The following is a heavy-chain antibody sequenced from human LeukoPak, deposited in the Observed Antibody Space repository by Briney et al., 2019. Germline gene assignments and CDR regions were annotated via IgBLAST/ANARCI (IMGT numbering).Heavy chain of an antibody. J-gene: IGHJ3*02. Sequence: SETLSLTCTVSGGSISSSSYYWGWIRQPPGKGLEWIGSIYYSGSTYYNPSLKSRVTISVDTSKNQFSLKLSSVTAADTAVYYCASVTSVTTTPQAFDIWGQGTMVTVSS. CDR3: ASVTSVTTTPQAFDI. D-gene: IGHD4-17*01. V-gene: IGHV4-39*01. CDR1: GGSISSSSYY. CDR2: IYYSGST.